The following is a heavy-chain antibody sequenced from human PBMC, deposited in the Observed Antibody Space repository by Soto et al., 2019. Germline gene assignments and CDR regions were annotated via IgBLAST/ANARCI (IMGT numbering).Heavy chain of an antibody. J-gene: IGHJ4*02. CDR3: AKDRTPVADYYFDY. CDR1: GFTFSIYA. D-gene: IGHD6-19*01. V-gene: IGHV3-30*18. CDR2: ISGDGRDK. Sequence: GGSLRLSCAASGFTFSIYAIHWVRQAPGKGLEWVAVISGDGRDKYHADSVKGRFTISRDNSKSTLYLQMNSLRAEDTAVYYCAKDRTPVADYYFDYWGQGTLVTVSS.